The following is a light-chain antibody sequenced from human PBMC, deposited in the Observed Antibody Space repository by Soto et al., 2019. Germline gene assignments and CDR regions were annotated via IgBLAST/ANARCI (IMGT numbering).Light chain of an antibody. Sequence: DIQMTQSPSSLSASIGDRVTITCRASQDISSWLAWYQQKPGKAPKLLIYAVSNLQSGVPSRFSGSGSGTDFTLTISSLQPEDFATYYCQHGKGFPRTFGQGTKLEIK. J-gene: IGKJ2*01. CDR3: QHGKGFPRT. V-gene: IGKV1-12*01. CDR1: QDISSW. CDR2: AVS.